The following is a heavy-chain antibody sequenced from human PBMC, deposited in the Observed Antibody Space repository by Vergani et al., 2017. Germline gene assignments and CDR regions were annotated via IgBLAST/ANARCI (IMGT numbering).Heavy chain of an antibody. CDR1: GYTFTGYY. CDR2: IIPILGIA. D-gene: IGHD3-16*01. V-gene: IGHV1-69*09. CDR3: ARDIRLGYFDY. J-gene: IGHJ4*02. Sequence: QVQLVQSGAEVKKPGASVKVSCKASGYTFTGYYMHWVRQAPGQGLEWMGRIIPILGIANYAQKFQGRVTITADKSTSTAYMDLSSLRSEDTAVYYCARDIRLGYFDYWGQGTLVTVSS.